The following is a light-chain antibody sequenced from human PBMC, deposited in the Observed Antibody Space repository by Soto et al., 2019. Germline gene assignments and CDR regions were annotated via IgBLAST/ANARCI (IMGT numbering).Light chain of an antibody. Sequence: EIVLTQSPVTLSLSPGDRATLSCRASQTVSKYLAWYQQKPGQPPRLLVYDTSNRASGIPARFSGSGSRTDFTLTISSLEPEDFAVYYCQQYGASPFTFGPGTRVEI. CDR3: QQYGASPFT. J-gene: IGKJ3*01. CDR2: DTS. CDR1: QTVSKY. V-gene: IGKV3-11*01.